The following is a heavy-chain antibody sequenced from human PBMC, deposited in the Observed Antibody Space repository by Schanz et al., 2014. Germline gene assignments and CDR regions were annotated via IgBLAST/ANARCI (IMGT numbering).Heavy chain of an antibody. CDR3: AGDWASGRYYSDY. V-gene: IGHV3-30*03. Sequence: VQLVESGGCLVKPGGSLRLSCAASGFTFRNYDMRWVRQAPGKGLEWVAVISYHGSERYYADSVQGRFTISRDNSKNTVYLQMNSLRAEDTAVYYCAGDWASGRYYSDYWGQGTLVTVSS. CDR2: ISYHGSER. J-gene: IGHJ4*02. D-gene: IGHD1-26*01. CDR1: GFTFRNYD.